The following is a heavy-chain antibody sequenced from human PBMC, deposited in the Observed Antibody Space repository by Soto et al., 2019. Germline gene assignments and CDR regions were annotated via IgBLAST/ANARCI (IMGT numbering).Heavy chain of an antibody. CDR3: ARETSSGWRGALDI. J-gene: IGHJ3*02. V-gene: IGHV6-1*01. Sequence: SQTLSLTCAISGDSVSSNSVAWNWIRQSPSRGLEWLGRTYYRSRCFNDYAVSVKSPITINPDTSKNQFSLQLTSVTPEDTAVYYCARETSSGWRGALDIWGQGTMVTVSS. CDR2: TYYRSRCFN. D-gene: IGHD6-19*01. CDR1: GDSVSSNSVA.